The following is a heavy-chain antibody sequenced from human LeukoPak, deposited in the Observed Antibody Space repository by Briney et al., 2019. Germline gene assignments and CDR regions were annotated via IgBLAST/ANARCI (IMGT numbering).Heavy chain of an antibody. CDR2: ISGSSSTI. J-gene: IGHJ4*02. CDR1: GFTFSSYS. CDR3: ARNYDFWSGPDYFDY. Sequence: GGSLRLSCAASGFTFSSYSMNWVRQAPGKGLEWVSYISGSSSTIYYADSVKGRFTISRDNAKNSLYLQMNSLRAEDTAVYYCARNYDFWSGPDYFDYWGQGTLVTVSS. D-gene: IGHD3-3*01. V-gene: IGHV3-48*01.